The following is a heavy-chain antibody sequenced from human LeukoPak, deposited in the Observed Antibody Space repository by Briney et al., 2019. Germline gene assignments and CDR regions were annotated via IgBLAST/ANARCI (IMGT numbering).Heavy chain of an antibody. CDR3: AARPSYNWNDVREPCDP. Sequence: GASVQVSCKASGGTFSSYAISWVRQAPGQGLEWMGGIIPIFGTANYAQKFQGRVTITADESTSTAYMELSSLRSEDTAVYYCAARPSYNWNDVREPCDPWGQGTLVTVSS. D-gene: IGHD1-20*01. CDR2: IIPIFGTA. V-gene: IGHV1-69*13. J-gene: IGHJ5*02. CDR1: GGTFSSYA.